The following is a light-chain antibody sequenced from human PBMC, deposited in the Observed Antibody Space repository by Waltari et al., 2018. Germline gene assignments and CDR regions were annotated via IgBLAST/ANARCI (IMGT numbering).Light chain of an antibody. Sequence: WYQQLPGNAPSRIFFDVTRWPSVVSHLFSGSKSGSAAALTISSLQAEDDADYYCASDTNTNTIIFCEGTKVAVL. V-gene: IGLV2-14*03. J-gene: IGLJ2*01. CDR2: DVT. CDR3: ASDTNTNTII.